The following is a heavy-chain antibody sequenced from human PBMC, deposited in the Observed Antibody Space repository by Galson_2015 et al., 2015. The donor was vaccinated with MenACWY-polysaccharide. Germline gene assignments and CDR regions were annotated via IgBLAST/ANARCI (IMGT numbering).Heavy chain of an antibody. V-gene: IGHV5-51*01. CDR1: GYSFSGYW. CDR2: IYPSDSDT. CDR3: AREAACGQWVALSYYGMDV. D-gene: IGHD6-19*01. Sequence: QSGAEVIKPGESLEISCKSSGYSFSGYWIAWVSQMPGKGLEWMGIIYPSDSDTRYSPSFPGQVTISVDKSISTAYLQRCSLKASDSAIYYCAREAACGQWVALSYYGMDVWGQGTTVTVSS. J-gene: IGHJ6*02.